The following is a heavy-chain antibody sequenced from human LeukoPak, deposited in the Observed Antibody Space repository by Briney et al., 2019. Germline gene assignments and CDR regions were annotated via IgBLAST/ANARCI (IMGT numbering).Heavy chain of an antibody. V-gene: IGHV4-39*01. CDR2: VFYSGTT. J-gene: IGHJ4*02. D-gene: IGHD4-17*01. CDR1: GGSISSGSYY. Sequence: SGTLSLTCTVSGGSISSGSYYWGWIRQPPGKGLEWLGTVFYSGTTYYNPSLKSRVTISVDTSKNQFSLGLRSVTAADTAVYYCARLDSGDYFFDYWGQGTLVTVLS. CDR3: ARLDSGDYFFDY.